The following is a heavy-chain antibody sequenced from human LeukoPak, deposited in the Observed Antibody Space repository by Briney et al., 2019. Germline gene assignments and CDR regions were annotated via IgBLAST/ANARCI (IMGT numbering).Heavy chain of an antibody. V-gene: IGHV4-4*07. CDR3: ARLKYYDSTGYSPGYYMDV. Sequence: PSETLSLTCSVAGGSFINYYWSWIRQSAGTGLEWVGRIYITGGTTYNPSLQSGLSMSVKASKNRFSLRLRSVSAADTAVYYCARLKYYDSTGYSPGYYMDVWGKGITVTVSS. CDR2: IYITGGT. J-gene: IGHJ6*03. D-gene: IGHD3-22*01. CDR1: GGSFINYY.